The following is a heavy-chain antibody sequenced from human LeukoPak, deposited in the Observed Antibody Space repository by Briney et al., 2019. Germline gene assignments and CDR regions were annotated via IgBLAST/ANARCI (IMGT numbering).Heavy chain of an antibody. V-gene: IGHV3-23*01. CDR3: AKGGDYDILTGYYYYFDY. D-gene: IGHD3-9*01. Sequence: GGSLRLSCAASGFTFSSYAMSWVRQAPGKGLEWVSAISGSGGSTYYADSVKGRFTISRDNSKNTLYLQMNSLRAEDTAVYYCAKGGDYDILTGYYYYFDYWGRGTLVTVSS. CDR1: GFTFSSYA. J-gene: IGHJ4*02. CDR2: ISGSGGST.